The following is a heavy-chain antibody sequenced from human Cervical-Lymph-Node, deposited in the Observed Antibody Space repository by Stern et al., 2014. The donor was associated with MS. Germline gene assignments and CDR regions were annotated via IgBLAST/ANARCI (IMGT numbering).Heavy chain of an antibody. J-gene: IGHJ5*02. D-gene: IGHD2-15*01. CDR2: VYQDGST. CDR1: GGSFNNYY. CDR3: ARVDDCSGGTCFSTSWFDP. V-gene: IGHV4-59*01. Sequence: QVQLVQSGPGLVKPSETLSLTCTVSGGSFNNYYWSWIRQPPGKGLEWIGDVYQDGSTKYNPSLKSRVTISLHTSKKQFSLRLTSVTAADTAVYYCARVDDCSGGTCFSTSWFDPWGQGTLVTVSS.